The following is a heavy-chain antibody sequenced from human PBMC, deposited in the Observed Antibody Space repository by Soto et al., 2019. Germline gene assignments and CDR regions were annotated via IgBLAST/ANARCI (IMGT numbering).Heavy chain of an antibody. Sequence: SETLSLTCSVSGGTISSSYWSWIRQHPGKGLEWIAYIYYNGNPNYNPSLKSRVTISVDTSKNQFSLKLSSMTAADMSVYYCAGTAVTTRLNFDSWGQGTLVTVSS. CDR1: GGTISSSY. V-gene: IGHV4-59*08. D-gene: IGHD4-17*01. CDR2: IYYNGNP. CDR3: AGTAVTTRLNFDS. J-gene: IGHJ4*02.